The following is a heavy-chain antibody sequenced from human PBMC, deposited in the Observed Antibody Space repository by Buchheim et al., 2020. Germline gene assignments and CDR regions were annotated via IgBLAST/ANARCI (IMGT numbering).Heavy chain of an antibody. D-gene: IGHD2-21*02. Sequence: EVQLVESGGGLVKPGGSLRLSCAASGFTFSNGWMSWVRQAPGKGLEWVGRIKSKTDGGTTDDAAPVKGRFTISRDESKTTLYLQMNSLKTEDTAVYYCTTSKALHCGGDCYNYWGQGTL. V-gene: IGHV3-15*01. J-gene: IGHJ4*02. CDR2: IKSKTDGGTT. CDR3: TTSKALHCGGDCYNY. CDR1: GFTFSNGW.